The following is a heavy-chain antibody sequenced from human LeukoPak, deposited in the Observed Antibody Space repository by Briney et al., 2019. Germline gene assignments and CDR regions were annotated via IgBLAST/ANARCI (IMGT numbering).Heavy chain of an antibody. V-gene: IGHV4-59*12. CDR3: ARGRGVGSGKEMTRKGAFDI. J-gene: IGHJ3*02. Sequence: SETLSLTCTVSGGSISSYYWSWIRQPPGKGLEWIGYIYYSGSTNYNPSLKSRVTISVDTSKNQFSLKLSSVTAADTAVYYCARGRGVGSGKEMTRKGAFDIWGQGTMVTVSS. CDR1: GGSISSYY. D-gene: IGHD2-15*01. CDR2: IYYSGST.